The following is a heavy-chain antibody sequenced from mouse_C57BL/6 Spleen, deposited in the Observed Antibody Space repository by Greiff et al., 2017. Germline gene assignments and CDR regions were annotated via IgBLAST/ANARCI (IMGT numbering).Heavy chain of an antibody. J-gene: IGHJ2*01. CDR2: IWSGGST. V-gene: IGHV2-2*01. Sequence: QVQLKESGPGLVQPSQSLSITCPVSGFSLTSYGVHWVRQSPGKGLEWLGVIWSGGSTDYNAAFISRLSISKDNSKSKVFFKMNSLQADDTAIYYCARNYYGSSFPDYWGQGTTLTVSS. CDR1: GFSLTSYG. CDR3: ARNYYGSSFPDY. D-gene: IGHD1-1*01.